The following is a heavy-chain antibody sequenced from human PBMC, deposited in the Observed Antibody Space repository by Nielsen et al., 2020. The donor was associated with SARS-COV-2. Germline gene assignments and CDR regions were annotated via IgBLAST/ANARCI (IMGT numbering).Heavy chain of an antibody. V-gene: IGHV1-2*06. D-gene: IGHD3-22*01. Sequence: VSVKVSCKASGYTFTSYGISWVRQAPGQGLEWMGRINPNSGGTNYAQKFQGRVTMTRDTSISTAYMELSRLRSDDTAVYYCARDALVMPSTMRFWGQGTLVTVSS. CDR2: INPNSGGT. J-gene: IGHJ4*02. CDR1: GYTFTSYG. CDR3: ARDALVMPSTMRF.